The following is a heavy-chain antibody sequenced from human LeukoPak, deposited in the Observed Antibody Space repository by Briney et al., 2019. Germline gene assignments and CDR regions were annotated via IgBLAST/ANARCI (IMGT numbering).Heavy chain of an antibody. D-gene: IGHD4-11*01. V-gene: IGHV3-33*08. Sequence: PGGSLRISCAASGFNFGAYWMYWGRPAPGKGLEWVAVIWSDGTNKYYADSVKGRFSISRDASQKRAFLQMNSLRAEDTAVYYCARDAQRGFDYSNSLQYWGQGALVTVSS. CDR2: IWSDGTNK. CDR3: ARDAQRGFDYSNSLQY. CDR1: GFNFGAYW. J-gene: IGHJ4*02.